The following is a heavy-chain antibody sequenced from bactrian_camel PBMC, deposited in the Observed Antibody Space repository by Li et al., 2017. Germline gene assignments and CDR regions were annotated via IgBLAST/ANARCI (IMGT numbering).Heavy chain of an antibody. V-gene: IGHV3-2*01. D-gene: IGHD1*01. CDR1: GDTFERWY. CDR2: IYGTATSA. CDR3: AKDTTPDAQWDFDY. J-gene: IGHJ6*01. Sequence: HVQLVESGGGLVQPGGSLRLSCAASGDTFERWYMNWVRQVPGKGLELLAGIYGTATSAHYVDSVKGRFTISRDNAKNTVYLQMNSLKPEDTGMYYCAKDTTPDAQWDFDYWGQGTQVTVS.